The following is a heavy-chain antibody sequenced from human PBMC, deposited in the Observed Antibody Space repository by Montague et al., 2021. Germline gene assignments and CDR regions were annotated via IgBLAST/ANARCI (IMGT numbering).Heavy chain of an antibody. J-gene: IGHJ4*02. CDR3: TRGELAGTGIDY. D-gene: IGHD6-19*01. V-gene: IGHV4-34*01. CDR2: ISHTGST. Sequence: SETLSLTCAVYGGSLSGYLWNWIRQPPGRELEWIGQISHTGSTSYNPSLKSRVTMSVDTSENHVSLRLSSVTAADTAVYYCTRGELAGTGIDYWGQGTLVTVSS. CDR1: GGSLSGYL.